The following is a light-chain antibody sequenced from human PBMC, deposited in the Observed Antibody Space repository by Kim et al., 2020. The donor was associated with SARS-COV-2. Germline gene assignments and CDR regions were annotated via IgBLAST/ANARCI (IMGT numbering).Light chain of an antibody. J-gene: IGLJ2*01. Sequence: SSELTQDPAVSVALGQTLRITCQGDSLRSYYATWYQQRPRQAPVLVIYGRNNRPSGIPDRFSGSSSGNTASLTISGAQAEDEADFYCQSRDSGGNVVFGGGTKLTVL. CDR2: GRN. CDR3: QSRDSGGNVV. V-gene: IGLV3-19*01. CDR1: SLRSYY.